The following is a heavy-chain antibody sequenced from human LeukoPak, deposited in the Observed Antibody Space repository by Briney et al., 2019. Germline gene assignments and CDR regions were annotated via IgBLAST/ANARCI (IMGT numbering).Heavy chain of an antibody. J-gene: IGHJ4*02. CDR3: ARDPNALDF. V-gene: IGHV3-21*01. CDR2: ISSGSSYT. CDR1: GFTFRSYT. Sequence: PGGSLRLSCAASGFTFRSYTMSWVRQAPGKGLEWVSSISSGSSYTYYGDSVKGRFTISRDNARNSLFLHMSSLRAEDTAVYYCARDPNALDFWGQGTLVTVSS.